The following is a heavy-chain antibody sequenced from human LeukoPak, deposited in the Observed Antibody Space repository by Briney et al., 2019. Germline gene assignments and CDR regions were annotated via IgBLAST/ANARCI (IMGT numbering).Heavy chain of an antibody. J-gene: IGHJ5*02. CDR3: AREGSSSWYGDNEAGSIWFDP. Sequence: ASAKVSCKASGYTFTSYAMNWVRQAPGQGLEWMGWINTNTGNPTYAQGFTGRFVFSLDTSVSTAYLQISSLKAEDTAVYYCAREGSSSWYGDNEAGSIWFDPWGQGTLVTVSS. V-gene: IGHV7-4-1*02. CDR2: INTNTGNP. D-gene: IGHD6-13*01. CDR1: GYTFTSYA.